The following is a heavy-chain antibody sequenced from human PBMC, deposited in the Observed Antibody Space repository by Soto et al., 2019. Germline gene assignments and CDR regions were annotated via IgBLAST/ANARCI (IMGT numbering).Heavy chain of an antibody. CDR2: IYYSGSF. Sequence: QLQLQESGPGLVKPSETLSLTCTVSGGSISSSSYYWGWIRQPPGKGMKWIGSIYYSGSFYYNPSLKSRVTISVDTSKNQFSLKLSSVTAADTAVYYCARVKVVPAATYYFDYWGQGTLVTVSS. D-gene: IGHD2-2*01. CDR3: ARVKVVPAATYYFDY. V-gene: IGHV4-39*01. J-gene: IGHJ4*02. CDR1: GGSISSSSYY.